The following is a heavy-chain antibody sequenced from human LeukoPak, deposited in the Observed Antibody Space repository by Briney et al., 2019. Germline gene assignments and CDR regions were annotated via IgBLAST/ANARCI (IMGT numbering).Heavy chain of an antibody. CDR2: TYYRSKWYN. J-gene: IGHJ5*02. D-gene: IGHD2-2*01. V-gene: IGHV6-1*01. CDR1: RDSVSSNSAA. CDR3: ARRYQSAAKNWFDP. Sequence: PSQTLSLTCAISRDSVSSNSAAWNWIRHSPSRGLEWLGRTYYRSKWYNDYAVSVKSRITINPDTSKNQFSLQLNSVTPEDTAVYYCARRYQSAAKNWFDPWGQGTLVTVSS.